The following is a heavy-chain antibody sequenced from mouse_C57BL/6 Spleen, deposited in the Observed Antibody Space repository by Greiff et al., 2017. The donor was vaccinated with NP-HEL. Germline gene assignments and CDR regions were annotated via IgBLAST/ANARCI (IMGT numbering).Heavy chain of an antibody. CDR2: IDPSDSAT. CDR3: ARRGDSSGPAWFAY. D-gene: IGHD3-2*02. J-gene: IGHJ3*01. Sequence: VQLQQPGAELVRPGSSVKLSCKASGYTFTSYWMHWVKQRPIQGLEWIGNIDPSDSATHYNQKFKDKATLTVDKSSSTAYMQLSSLTSEDSAVYYCARRGDSSGPAWFAYWGQGTLVTVSA. CDR1: GYTFTSYW. V-gene: IGHV1-52*01.